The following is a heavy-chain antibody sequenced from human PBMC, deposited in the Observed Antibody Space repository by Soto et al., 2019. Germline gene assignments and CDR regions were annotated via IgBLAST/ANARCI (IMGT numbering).Heavy chain of an antibody. D-gene: IGHD1-7*01. CDR1: GYTFQTYD. J-gene: IGHJ4*02. V-gene: IGHV1-18*01. CDR2: ISAYSGNT. CDR3: ARSGQNRNYILDY. Sequence: ASVKVSCKASGYTFQTYDIVWLRQPPGQGLEWMGWISAYSGNTNYAQDLQDRVTMTTDTSTNTAYMELRSLRSDDTAVYYCARSGQNRNYILDYWGQGTLVTVSS.